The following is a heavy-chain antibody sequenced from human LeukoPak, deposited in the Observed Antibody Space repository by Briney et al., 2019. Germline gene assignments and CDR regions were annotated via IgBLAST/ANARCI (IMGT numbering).Heavy chain of an antibody. V-gene: IGHV3-21*01. D-gene: IGHD2-15*01. CDR2: ISSSSSYI. CDR3: ARDHGANGGSCCHY. Sequence: GGSLRLSCAASGFTFSSYSMNWVRQAPGKGLEWVSSISSSSSYIYYADSVKGRFTISRENAKNSLYLQMNSLRAEDTAVYYCARDHGANGGSCCHYWGQGTLVTVSS. CDR1: GFTFSSYS. J-gene: IGHJ4*02.